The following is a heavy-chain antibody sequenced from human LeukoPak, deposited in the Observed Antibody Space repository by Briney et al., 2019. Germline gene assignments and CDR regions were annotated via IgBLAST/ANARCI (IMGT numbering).Heavy chain of an antibody. Sequence: ASVKVSYKASGDTFTSHYIHWVRQAPGQGLEWMGISNPRGGSTSHAQKFQGRVTMTTDTSTSTVYMELSSLRSEDTAVYYCARSPAYCSGSTCYGHNWFDPWCQGTLVTVSS. CDR3: ARSPAYCSGSTCYGHNWFDP. CDR1: GDTFTSHY. V-gene: IGHV1-46*01. J-gene: IGHJ5*02. CDR2: SNPRGGST. D-gene: IGHD2-15*01.